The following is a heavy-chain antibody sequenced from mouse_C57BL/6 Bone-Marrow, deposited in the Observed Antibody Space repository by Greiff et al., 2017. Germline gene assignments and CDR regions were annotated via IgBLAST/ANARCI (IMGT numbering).Heavy chain of an antibody. J-gene: IGHJ3*01. V-gene: IGHV5-12*01. Sequence: EVKLVESGGGLVQPGGSLKLSCAASGFTFSDYYMYWVRQTPEKRLEWVAYISNGGGSTYYPDTVKGRFTISRDNAKNTLYLQVSRLKSDDTAMYYCARPPYYDYDGFAYWGQGTLVTVSA. D-gene: IGHD2-4*01. CDR1: GFTFSDYY. CDR3: ARPPYYDYDGFAY. CDR2: ISNGGGST.